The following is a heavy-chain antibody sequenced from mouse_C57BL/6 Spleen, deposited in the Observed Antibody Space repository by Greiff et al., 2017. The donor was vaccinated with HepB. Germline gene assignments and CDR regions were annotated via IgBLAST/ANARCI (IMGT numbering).Heavy chain of an antibody. CDR3: AISGRASYHFDD. V-gene: IGHV1-50*01. CDR2: IDPSDRYT. J-gene: IGHJ1*03. Sequence: VQLQQPGAELVKPGASVKLSCKASGYTFTSYWMQWVKQRPGQGLEWIGEIDPSDRYTNYNQKFKGKATLTVDTSSSTAYMQLSSLTSEDAAVYYCAISGRASYHFDDWGTGTPVTVSS. CDR1: GYTFTSYW. D-gene: IGHD3-1*01.